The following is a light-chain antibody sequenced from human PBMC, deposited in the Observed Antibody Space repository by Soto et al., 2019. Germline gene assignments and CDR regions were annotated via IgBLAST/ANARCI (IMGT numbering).Light chain of an antibody. CDR1: SSDVGGYNY. CDR2: DVS. CDR3: SSYAGSNNPSYV. Sequence: QSALTQPPSASGSPGQSVTISCTGTSSDVGGYNYVSWYQQHPGKAPKLVIYDVSKRPSGVPDRFSGSKSGNTASLIVSGLQAEDEADYYCSSYAGSNNPSYVLGTGTKLTVL. J-gene: IGLJ1*01. V-gene: IGLV2-8*01.